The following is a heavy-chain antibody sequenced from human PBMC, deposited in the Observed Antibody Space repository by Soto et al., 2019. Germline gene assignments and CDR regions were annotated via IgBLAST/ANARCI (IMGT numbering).Heavy chain of an antibody. CDR1: GGSFSGYY. J-gene: IGHJ6*01. Sequence: SETLSLTCAVYGGSFSGYYWSWIRQPPGKGLEWIGEINHSGSTNYNPSLKSRVTMSVDTAKNQFSLKLSSVTAADTAVYYCARGRGGYCSGGSCYAYYYYYGMDVWGRGTTVT. V-gene: IGHV4-34*01. CDR3: ARGRGGYCSGGSCYAYYYYYGMDV. D-gene: IGHD2-15*01. CDR2: INHSGST.